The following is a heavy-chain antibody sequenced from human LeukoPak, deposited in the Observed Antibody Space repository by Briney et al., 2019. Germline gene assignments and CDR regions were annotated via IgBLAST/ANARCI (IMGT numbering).Heavy chain of an antibody. V-gene: IGHV3-30*03. CDR2: ISNDGSRK. CDR1: GFTFSSYW. CDR3: ARDRAWNYFDY. D-gene: IGHD3-3*01. J-gene: IGHJ4*02. Sequence: GGSLRLSCAASGFTFSSYWMHWVRQAPGKGLEWVAIISNDGSRKYYAHSVEGRFTISRDNSKNTLYLQMDSLRAEDTAVYYCARDRAWNYFDYWGQGTLVTVSS.